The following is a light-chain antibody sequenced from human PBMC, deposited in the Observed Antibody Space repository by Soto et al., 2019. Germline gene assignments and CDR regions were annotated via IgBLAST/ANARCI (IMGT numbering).Light chain of an antibody. Sequence: SYALTQPPSVSVAPGQTARITCGGNNIGSKSVHWYQQKPGQAPVLVVYDDSDRPSGIPERFSGSNSGNTAALTISGVEAGDEADYHCQLWDSRSDHPVVLGGGTKLTVL. V-gene: IGLV3-21*02. CDR3: QLWDSRSDHPVV. CDR2: DDS. CDR1: NIGSKS. J-gene: IGLJ2*01.